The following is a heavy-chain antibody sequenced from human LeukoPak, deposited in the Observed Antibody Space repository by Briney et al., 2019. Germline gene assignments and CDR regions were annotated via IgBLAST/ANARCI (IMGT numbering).Heavy chain of an antibody. CDR2: IYYSGST. J-gene: IGHJ4*02. D-gene: IGHD5-12*01. CDR3: ARYSGYDDGYGY. Sequence: KSSQTLSLTCTVSGGSISSGDYYWSWIRQPPGKGLEWIGYIYYSGSTYYNPSLKSRVTISVDTSKNQFSLKLSSVTAADTAVYYCARYSGYDDGYGYWGQGTLVTVSS. V-gene: IGHV4-30-4*01. CDR1: GGSISSGDYY.